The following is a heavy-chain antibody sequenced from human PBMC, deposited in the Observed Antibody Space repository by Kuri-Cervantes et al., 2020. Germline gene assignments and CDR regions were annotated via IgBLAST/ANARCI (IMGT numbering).Heavy chain of an antibody. J-gene: IGHJ6*02. CDR1: GDTFTSYG. CDR3: ASGIKQGYYHYGMDV. CDR2: ISAYNGNT. V-gene: IGHV1-18*01. Sequence: ASVKVSCKASGDTFTSYGISWVRQAPGQGLEWMGWISAYNGNTNYAQKLQGRVTMTTDTSTSTAYMELRSLRSDDTAVYYCASGIKQGYYHYGMDVWGQGTTVTVSS. D-gene: IGHD2-21*01.